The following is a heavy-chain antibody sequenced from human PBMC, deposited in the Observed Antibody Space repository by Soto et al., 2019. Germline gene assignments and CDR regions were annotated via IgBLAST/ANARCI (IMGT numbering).Heavy chain of an antibody. J-gene: IGHJ4*02. CDR2: INPSGATT. V-gene: IGHV1-46*03. D-gene: IGHD7-27*01. CDR1: GYTFTSYH. CDR3: ARAQAWGIHDY. Sequence: ASVNVSCKASGYTFTSYHIHWVRQAPGQGLGWMGIINPSGATTTYAQRFQDRVTMTRDTSTSTVYMDLSSLRSDDTAVYYCARAQAWGIHDYWGQGTLVTVSS.